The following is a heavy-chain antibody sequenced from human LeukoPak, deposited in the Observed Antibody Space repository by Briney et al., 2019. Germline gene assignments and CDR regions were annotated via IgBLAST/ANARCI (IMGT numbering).Heavy chain of an antibody. J-gene: IGHJ3*02. CDR3: ARGDSSGWYFAFDI. D-gene: IGHD6-19*01. CDR2: IYYSGST. V-gene: IGHV4-59*01. CDR1: GGSISSYY. Sequence: SETLSLTCTVSGGSISSYYWSWIRQPPGKGLEWIGHIYYSGSTNYNPSLKSRVTISVDTSKNQFSLKLSSVTAADTAVYYCARGDSSGWYFAFDIWGQGTMVTVSS.